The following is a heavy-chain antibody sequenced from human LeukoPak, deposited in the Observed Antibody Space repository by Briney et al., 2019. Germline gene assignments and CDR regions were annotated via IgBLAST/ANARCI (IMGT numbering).Heavy chain of an antibody. CDR1: GGSISSGGYS. CDR3: ARGGPISALDY. J-gene: IGHJ4*02. V-gene: IGHV4-30-2*01. D-gene: IGHD2-21*01. Sequence: PSETLSLTCAVSGGSISSGGYSWSWIRQPPGKDLEWIGYIYHSGSTFYNPSLKSRVTISVDRSENQFSLKLSSVTAADTAVYYCARGGPISALDYWGQGILVTVPS. CDR2: IYHSGST.